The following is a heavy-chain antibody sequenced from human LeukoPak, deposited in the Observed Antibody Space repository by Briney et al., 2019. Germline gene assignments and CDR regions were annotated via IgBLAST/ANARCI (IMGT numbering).Heavy chain of an antibody. CDR3: AREWGNAGLFDY. J-gene: IGHJ4*02. CDR2: IYTSGST. CDR1: GGSMSSGSYY. Sequence: SQTLSLTCTVSGGSMSSGSYYWSWIRQLAGKGLEWIGRIYTSGSTKYNPSVESRVTISVDTPKNQFSLKLNSVTAADTAVYYCAREWGNAGLFDYWGQGTLVTVSS. D-gene: IGHD1-26*01. V-gene: IGHV4-61*02.